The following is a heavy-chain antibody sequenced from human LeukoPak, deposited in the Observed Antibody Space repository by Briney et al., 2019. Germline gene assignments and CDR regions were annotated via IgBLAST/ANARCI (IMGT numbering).Heavy chain of an antibody. CDR1: VGFIGSYY. J-gene: IGHJ5*02. V-gene: IGHV4-59*08. Sequence: PSETLSLTCTVSVGFIGSYYWSWIRQSPGKGLEWIGFINHSGTTKYNPSLGSRATLSIDMSKNQVYLNLTSVTAADTAVYFCARRSGFLLAVFDRWGQGTLVTVSS. CDR3: ARRSGFLLAVFDR. D-gene: IGHD2/OR15-2a*01. CDR2: INHSGTT.